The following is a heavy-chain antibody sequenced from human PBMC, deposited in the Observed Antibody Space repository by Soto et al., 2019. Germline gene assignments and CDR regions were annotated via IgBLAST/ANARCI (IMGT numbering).Heavy chain of an antibody. D-gene: IGHD3-22*01. CDR2: IIPIFGTA. CDR1: GGTFSSYA. V-gene: IGHV1-69*06. J-gene: IGHJ4*01. Sequence: QVQLVQSGAEVKKPGSSVKVSCKASGGTFSSYAISWVRQAPGQGLEWMGGIIPIFGTANYAQKFQGRVTITADKSTSTAYMELSSLRSEDTAVYYGATDYDSSGYSKYYFDYWGHGTLVTVSA. CDR3: ATDYDSSGYSKYYFDY.